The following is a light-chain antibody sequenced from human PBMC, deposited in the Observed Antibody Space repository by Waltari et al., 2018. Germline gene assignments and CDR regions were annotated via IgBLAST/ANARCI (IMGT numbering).Light chain of an antibody. J-gene: IGKJ4*01. CDR1: QSVSSS. CDR2: GAS. Sequence: EVVLTQSPGTLSLSPGERATLSCRASQSVSSSVAWYQQKPGQAPRLLVFGASRSATGIPDRFSGSGSGTHFTLTISRLEPEDFAVYFCQQYGSSPLTFGGGTKVEIK. CDR3: QQYGSSPLT. V-gene: IGKV3-20*01.